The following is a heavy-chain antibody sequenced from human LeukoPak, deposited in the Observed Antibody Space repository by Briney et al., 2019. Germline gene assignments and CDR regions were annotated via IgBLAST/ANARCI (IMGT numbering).Heavy chain of an antibody. CDR1: GFTFSSYA. J-gene: IGHJ4*02. D-gene: IGHD5-24*01. CDR3: ARGRGGDGYNWLCYFDY. CDR2: ISYDGSNK. V-gene: IGHV3-30-3*01. Sequence: PGGSLRLSCAASGFTFSSYAMHWVRQAPGKGLEWVAVISYDGSNKYYADSAKGRFTISRDNSKNTPYLQMNSLRSEDTAVYYCARGRGGDGYNWLCYFDYWGQGTLVTVSS.